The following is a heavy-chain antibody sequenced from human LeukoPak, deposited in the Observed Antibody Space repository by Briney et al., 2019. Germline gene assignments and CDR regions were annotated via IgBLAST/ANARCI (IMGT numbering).Heavy chain of an antibody. J-gene: IGHJ3*02. Sequence: GGSLRLSCAASGFTFSSYAMHWVRQAPGKGLEWAAVISSDGNTKYYADSVEGRFTISRDNSNNTLYLQMNTLGADDTAIYYCARRRIVGSTDDAFDIWGQGTMVTLSS. D-gene: IGHD1-26*01. CDR1: GFTFSSYA. CDR3: ARRRIVGSTDDAFDI. V-gene: IGHV3-30-3*01. CDR2: ISSDGNTK.